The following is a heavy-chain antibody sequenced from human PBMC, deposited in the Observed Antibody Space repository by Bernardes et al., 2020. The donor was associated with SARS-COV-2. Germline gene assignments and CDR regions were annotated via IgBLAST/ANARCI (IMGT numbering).Heavy chain of an antibody. Sequence: GGSLRLSCVGSGFAFRHYGMHWVRQAPGKGLEWVAVIRYDGNKEEYVDSVKGRFTISRDNSKQTLYLQMNNLTSEDTAVYYCAQGAERGTFDYWGQGTPVSVSS. J-gene: IGHJ4*02. D-gene: IGHD1-26*01. CDR3: AQGAERGTFDY. V-gene: IGHV3-30*02. CDR1: GFAFRHYG. CDR2: IRYDGNKE.